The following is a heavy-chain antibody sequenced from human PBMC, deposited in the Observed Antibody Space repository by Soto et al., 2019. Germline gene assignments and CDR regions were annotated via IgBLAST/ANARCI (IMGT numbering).Heavy chain of an antibody. V-gene: IGHV1-46*01. Sequence: QVQLVQSGAEVKKPGASVKVSCKASGYTFTHYYMHWVRQAPGQGLEWMGMINPRGGSTSYAQNFQDSLTMTRDTSTSTVYMELSSLRSEDTAVYYCARPPFPGCINGVCYPCDHWGQGTLVTVSS. CDR3: ARPPFPGCINGVCYPCDH. CDR2: INPRGGST. D-gene: IGHD2-8*01. CDR1: GYTFTHYY. J-gene: IGHJ4*02.